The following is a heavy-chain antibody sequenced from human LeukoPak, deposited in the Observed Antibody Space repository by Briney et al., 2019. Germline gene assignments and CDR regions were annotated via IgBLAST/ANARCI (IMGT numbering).Heavy chain of an antibody. CDR3: AKGVGWYSS. J-gene: IGHJ4*02. Sequence: PGGSLRLSCAASGFTFSTYEINWVRQAPGKGLEWVSAISGSGGSTYYADSVKGRFTISRDNSKNTLYLQMNSLRAEDTAVYYCAKGVGWYSSWGQGTLVTVSS. CDR2: ISGSGGST. D-gene: IGHD6-19*01. V-gene: IGHV3-23*01. CDR1: GFTFSTYE.